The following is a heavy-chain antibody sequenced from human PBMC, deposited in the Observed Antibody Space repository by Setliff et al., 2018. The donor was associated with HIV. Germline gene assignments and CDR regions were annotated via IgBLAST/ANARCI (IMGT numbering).Heavy chain of an antibody. CDR1: GGSISSYY. CDR3: ARYPGSGWYGWNGAFDI. D-gene: IGHD6-19*01. V-gene: IGHV4-59*01. CDR2: IYYSGST. J-gene: IGHJ3*02. Sequence: SETLSLTCTVSGGSISSYYWSWIRQPPGKGLEWIGYIYYSGSTNYNPSLKSRVTISVDTSKNQFSLKLSSVTAAATAVYYCARYPGSGWYGWNGAFDIWGQGTMVTVSS.